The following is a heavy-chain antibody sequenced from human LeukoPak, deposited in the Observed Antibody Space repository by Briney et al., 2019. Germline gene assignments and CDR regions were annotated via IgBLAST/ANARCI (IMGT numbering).Heavy chain of an antibody. CDR3: AKAPYYYDTSGYYSYFDY. Sequence: PGGSLRLSCAASGITFSNYAMSWVRQAPGKGPEWVSAISGSGGSTYYADSVKGRFTISRDNSKNTLYLQMNSLRAEDTAVYYCAKAPYYYDTSGYYSYFDYWGQGTLVTVSS. CDR2: ISGSGGST. CDR1: GITFSNYA. J-gene: IGHJ4*02. D-gene: IGHD3-22*01. V-gene: IGHV3-23*01.